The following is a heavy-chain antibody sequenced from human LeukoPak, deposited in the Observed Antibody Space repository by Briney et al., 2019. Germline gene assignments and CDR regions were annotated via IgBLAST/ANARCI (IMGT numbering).Heavy chain of an antibody. CDR1: GFTFSSYG. D-gene: IGHD2-8*02. CDR3: ARGTGAFDI. CDR2: ISSSSSYI. V-gene: IGHV3-21*01. J-gene: IGHJ3*02. Sequence: PGGSLRLSCAASGFTFSSYGMNWVRQAPGKGLEWVSSISSSSSYIYYADSMKGRFTISRDNAENSLYLQMNSLRAEDTAVYYCARGTGAFDIWGQGTVVTVSS.